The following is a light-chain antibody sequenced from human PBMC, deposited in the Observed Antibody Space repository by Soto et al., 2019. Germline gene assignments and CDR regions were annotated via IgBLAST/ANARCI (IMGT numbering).Light chain of an antibody. V-gene: IGLV4-60*03. CDR1: SGHSSYI. CDR3: ENWDSYTRV. CDR2: LEGSGSY. Sequence: QLVLTQSSSASASLGSSVKLTCTLSSGHSSYIIAWHQQQPGKAPRYLMKLEGSGSYNKDSGVPDRFSGSSSGADRYLTISNLQSEDEADYYCENWDSYTRVFGGGTKLTVL. J-gene: IGLJ3*02.